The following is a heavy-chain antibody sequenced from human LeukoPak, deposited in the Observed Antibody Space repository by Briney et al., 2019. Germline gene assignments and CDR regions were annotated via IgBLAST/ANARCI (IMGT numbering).Heavy chain of an antibody. D-gene: IGHD4-17*01. Sequence: GGSLRLSCAASGFTFSSYALHWVRQAPGKGLEWVAVISYDGSNKYYADSVKGQFTISRDNSKNTLYLQMNSLRAEDTAVYYCARNPYGDYQFDYWGQGTLATVSS. V-gene: IGHV3-30*04. CDR3: ARNPYGDYQFDY. CDR1: GFTFSSYA. CDR2: ISYDGSNK. J-gene: IGHJ4*02.